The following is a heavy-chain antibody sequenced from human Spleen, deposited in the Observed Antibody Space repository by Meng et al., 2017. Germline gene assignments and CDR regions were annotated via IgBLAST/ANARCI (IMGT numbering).Heavy chain of an antibody. CDR2: ISSSSGYI. CDR1: GFTFSSYW. V-gene: IGHV3-21*01. Sequence: ESLKISCVASGFTFSSYWMHWVRQAPGKGLEWVSSISSSSGYIYYADSVKGRFTISRDNAKNSLYLQMNSLRAEDTAVYYCARESEHRDNWFDTWGQGTMVTVSS. J-gene: IGHJ5*02. D-gene: IGHD1-14*01. CDR3: ARESEHRDNWFDT.